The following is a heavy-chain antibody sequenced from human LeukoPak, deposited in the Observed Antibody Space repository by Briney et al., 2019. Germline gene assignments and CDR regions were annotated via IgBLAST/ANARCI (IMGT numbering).Heavy chain of an antibody. CDR1: GFTFSSYA. CDR2: ISGSGGST. D-gene: IGHD3-10*01. V-gene: IGHV3-23*01. CDR3: AKNVLLWFGELYYFDY. Sequence: GGSLRLSCAASGFTFSSYAMGWVRQAPGKGLEWVSAISGSGGSTYYADSVKGRFTISRDNSKNTLYLQMNSLRAEDTAVYYCAKNVLLWFGELYYFDYWGQGTLVTVSS. J-gene: IGHJ4*02.